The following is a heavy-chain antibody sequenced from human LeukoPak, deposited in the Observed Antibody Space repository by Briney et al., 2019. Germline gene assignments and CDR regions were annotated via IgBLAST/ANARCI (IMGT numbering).Heavy chain of an antibody. CDR2: MNPYSGDR. V-gene: IGHV1-8*03. J-gene: IGHJ4*02. CDR1: GYTFNTYH. CDR3: ARTTSLTASGYDY. Sequence: ASVKVSCKTSGYTFNTYHINWVRQATGQGLEWLGWMNPYSGDRGYAQKFQGRLSITSDTSISTAYMELSSLRSDDTAVYFCARTTSLTASGYDYWGQGTLVTVSS. D-gene: IGHD4-17*01.